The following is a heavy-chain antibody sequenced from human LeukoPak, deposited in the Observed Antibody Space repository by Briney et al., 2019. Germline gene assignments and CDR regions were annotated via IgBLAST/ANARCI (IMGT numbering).Heavy chain of an antibody. CDR2: MNPNSGNT. CDR3: ARDLSIAAAESWFDP. Sequence: ASVKVSCKASGYTFTSYGISWVRQAPGQGLEWMGWMNPNSGNTGYAQKFQGRVTITRNTSISTAYMELSSLRSEDTAVYYCARDLSIAAAESWFDPWGQGTLVTVSS. V-gene: IGHV1-8*03. J-gene: IGHJ5*02. CDR1: GYTFTSYG. D-gene: IGHD6-13*01.